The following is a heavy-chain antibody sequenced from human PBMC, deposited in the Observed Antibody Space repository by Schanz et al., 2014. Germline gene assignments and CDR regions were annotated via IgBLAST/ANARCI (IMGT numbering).Heavy chain of an antibody. Sequence: QVQLVQSGAEVKKPGSSVKVSCKASGGTFSSYTINWVRQAPGQGLEWMGRINPNTDGTIYAQKLQGRVTMTTDTSTSTAYMELRSLRSDDTAVYYCARGGYSSGWYDRDIAHFDYWGQGTLVTVSS. V-gene: IGHV1-69*08. CDR3: ARGGYSSGWYDRDIAHFDY. J-gene: IGHJ4*02. CDR1: GGTFSSYT. D-gene: IGHD6-19*01. CDR2: INPNTDGT.